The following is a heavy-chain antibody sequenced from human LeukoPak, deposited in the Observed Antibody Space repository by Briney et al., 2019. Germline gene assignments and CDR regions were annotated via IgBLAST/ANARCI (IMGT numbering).Heavy chain of an antibody. CDR2: IFSRGST. CDR3: ARGGMRGKISYTYYYMDV. V-gene: IGHV3-53*01. CDR1: GFSVGSNY. Sequence: GGSLRLSCAASGFSVGSNYMNWVRQAPGKGLECVSVIFSRGSTYYADSVKGRFAISRDNSRDTLSLQMNSLRGEDTAVYYCARGGMRGKISYTYYYMDVWGKGTTVTVSS. D-gene: IGHD2-2*02. J-gene: IGHJ6*03.